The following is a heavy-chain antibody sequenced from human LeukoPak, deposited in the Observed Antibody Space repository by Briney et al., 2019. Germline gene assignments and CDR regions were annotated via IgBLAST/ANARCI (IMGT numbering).Heavy chain of an antibody. CDR2: IGVSGDT. D-gene: IGHD5-18*01. V-gene: IGHV3-13*01. CDR3: AREDTAMAIDH. J-gene: IGHJ4*02. Sequence: GGSLRLSCAASGFTFSSYDMHWVRQATGKGLEWVSTIGVSGDTYYPGSVKGRFTISRENAKNSLYLQMNSLRAEDTAVYYCAREDTAMAIDHWGQGTLVTVSS. CDR1: GFTFSSYD.